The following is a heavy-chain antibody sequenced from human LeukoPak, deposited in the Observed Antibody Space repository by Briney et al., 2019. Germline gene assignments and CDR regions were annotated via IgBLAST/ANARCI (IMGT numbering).Heavy chain of an antibody. J-gene: IGHJ4*02. CDR2: ISSSSSYI. CDR3: ARDGSGGGYDFDY. Sequence: GGSLRLSCAASGFTFTTYTMNWVRQAPGKGLEWVSCISSSSSYIDYADSVKGRFTISRDNAKNSLYLEMNSLRAEDTAVYYCARDGSGGGYDFDYWGQGTLVTVSS. V-gene: IGHV3-21*01. CDR1: GFTFTTYT. D-gene: IGHD5-12*01.